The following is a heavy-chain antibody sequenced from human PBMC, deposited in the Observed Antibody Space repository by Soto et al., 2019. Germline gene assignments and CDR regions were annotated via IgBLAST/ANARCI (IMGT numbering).Heavy chain of an antibody. CDR2: INHDGSGI. CDR3: ARCWVEWLSRQPPSDY. J-gene: IGHJ4*02. CDR1: GFTFNNYW. V-gene: IGHV3-74*01. Sequence: AGSLRLSCYASGFTFNNYWMHWVRQAPGKGLVSLAGINHDGSGISYEEPVKGRFTISRDNAKHTLYLHMNSLRTEDTAVYFCARCWVEWLSRQPPSDYWGQGTLVIVSS. D-gene: IGHD3-3*01.